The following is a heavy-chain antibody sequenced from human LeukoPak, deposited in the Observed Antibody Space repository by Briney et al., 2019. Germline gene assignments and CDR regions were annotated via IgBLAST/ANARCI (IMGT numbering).Heavy chain of an antibody. CDR2: IYSGGST. V-gene: IGHV3-53*01. CDR3: AREGPGIAGLDAFDI. D-gene: IGHD6-13*01. Sequence: PPGGSLRLSCAASGFTVSSNYMSWVRQAPGKGLEWVSVIYSGGSTYYADSVKGRFTISRDNSKNTLYLQMNSLRAEDTAVYYCAREGPGIAGLDAFDIWGQGTMVTVSS. J-gene: IGHJ3*02. CDR1: GFTVSSNY.